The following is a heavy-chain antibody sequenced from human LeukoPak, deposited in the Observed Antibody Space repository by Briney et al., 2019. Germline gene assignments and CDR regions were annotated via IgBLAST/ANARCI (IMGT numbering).Heavy chain of an antibody. CDR3: ARWGRITIFGVVIKTYNWFDP. D-gene: IGHD3-3*01. V-gene: IGHV4-34*01. CDR1: GGSFSGYY. J-gene: IGHJ5*02. CDR2: INHSGST. Sequence: PSETLSLTCAVYGGSFSGYYWSWIRQPPGKGLEWIGEINHSGSTNYNPSLKSRVTISVDTSKNQFFPKLSPVSAADTAVYYCARWGRITIFGVVIKTYNWFDPWGQGTLVTVSS.